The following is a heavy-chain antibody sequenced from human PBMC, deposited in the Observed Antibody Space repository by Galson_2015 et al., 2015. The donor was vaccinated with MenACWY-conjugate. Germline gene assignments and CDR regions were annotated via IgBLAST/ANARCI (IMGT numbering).Heavy chain of an antibody. CDR1: GGSISSSSYY. V-gene: IGHV4-39*01. J-gene: IGHJ4*02. D-gene: IGHD2-2*01. Sequence: ETLSLTCTVSGGSISSSSYYWGWIRQPPGKGLEWIGSMSYTGTTYDNPSLKSRVIISVDTSKNQFSLKLSSVTAADTAVYFCARQRFATSWPFDYWGQGTLVTVSS. CDR2: MSYTGTT. CDR3: ARQRFATSWPFDY.